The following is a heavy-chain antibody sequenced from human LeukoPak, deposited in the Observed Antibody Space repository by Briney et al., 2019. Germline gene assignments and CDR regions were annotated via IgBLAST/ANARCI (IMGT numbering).Heavy chain of an antibody. Sequence: SETLSLTCTVSGCSITRYYWSWIRQSPGKGLEWIGYIYDSGSTNYNPSHTSRVTKSVDTYRSQFSLKLRSVTAADTAVYYCAREDYNILTGSGDNWFDPWGQGTLVTVP. CDR1: GCSITRYY. CDR2: IYDSGST. CDR3: AREDYNILTGSGDNWFDP. J-gene: IGHJ5*02. V-gene: IGHV4-59*01. D-gene: IGHD3-9*01.